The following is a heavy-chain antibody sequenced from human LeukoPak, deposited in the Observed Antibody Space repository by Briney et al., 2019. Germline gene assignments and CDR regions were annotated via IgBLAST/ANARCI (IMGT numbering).Heavy chain of an antibody. J-gene: IGHJ4*02. D-gene: IGHD2-2*01. Sequence: SETLSLTCTVSGGSISSCYWSWIRQPPGKGLEWIGSIYHSGSTYYNPSLKSRVTISVDTSKNQFSLKLSSVTAAGTAVYYCARQAEYCSSTSCYRGGYYFDYWGQGTLVTVSS. CDR3: ARQAEYCSSTSCYRGGYYFDY. V-gene: IGHV4-59*08. CDR2: IYHSGST. CDR1: GGSISSCY.